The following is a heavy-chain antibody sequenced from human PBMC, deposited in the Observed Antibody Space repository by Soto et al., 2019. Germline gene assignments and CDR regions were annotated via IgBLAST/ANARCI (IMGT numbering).Heavy chain of an antibody. J-gene: IGHJ5*02. CDR2: IYHTGTT. Sequence: PSETLSLTCTVSGGSINSGDYSWTWIRQPPGKGLEWIGYIYHTGTTYYNMSLKSRVTISVDRSKNQFSLKLSSVTAADTAVYYCAREHDQYGSGETNWFDPWGQGTLVTXSS. D-gene: IGHD3-10*01. V-gene: IGHV4-30-2*01. CDR1: GGSINSGDYS. CDR3: AREHDQYGSGETNWFDP.